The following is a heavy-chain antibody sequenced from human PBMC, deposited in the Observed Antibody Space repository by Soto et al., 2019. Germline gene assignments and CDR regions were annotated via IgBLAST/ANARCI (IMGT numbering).Heavy chain of an antibody. CDR3: AKSGIVATTLAHMDV. V-gene: IGHV3-23*01. Sequence: GGSLRLSCAASGFTFSSYAMSWVRQAPGKGLEWVSAISGSGGSTYYGDSVKGRFTISSDNSKNTLYLQMNSLRAEDTAVYYCAKSGIVATTLAHMDVWGKGTTVTVSS. CDR2: ISGSGGST. CDR1: GFTFSSYA. D-gene: IGHD5-12*01. J-gene: IGHJ6*03.